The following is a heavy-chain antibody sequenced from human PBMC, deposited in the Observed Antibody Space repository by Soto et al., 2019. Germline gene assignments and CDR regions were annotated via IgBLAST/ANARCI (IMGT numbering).Heavy chain of an antibody. D-gene: IGHD3-22*01. CDR3: ARAPQYYYDSSGYYRFDY. Sequence: QVQLVQSGAEVKKPGASVKVSCKASGYTFTGYYMHWVRQAPGQGLEWMGWINPNSGGTNYAQKFQGWVTMTRDTSISTAYMELSRLRSDDTAVYYCARAPQYYYDSSGYYRFDYWGQGTLVTVSS. CDR1: GYTFTGYY. J-gene: IGHJ4*02. CDR2: INPNSGGT. V-gene: IGHV1-2*04.